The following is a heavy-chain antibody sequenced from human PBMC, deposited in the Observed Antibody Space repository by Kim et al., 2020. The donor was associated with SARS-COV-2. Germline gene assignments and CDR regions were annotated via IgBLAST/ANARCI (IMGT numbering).Heavy chain of an antibody. Sequence: SETLSLTCTVSGGSISSSSYYWGWIRQPPGKGLEWIGSIYYSGSTYYNPSLKSRVTISVDTSKNQFSLKLSSVTAADTAVYYCARPAGLHGLANYYYYYGMDVWGQGTTVTVSS. CDR1: GGSISSSSYY. CDR3: ARPAGLHGLANYYYYYGMDV. V-gene: IGHV4-39*01. CDR2: IYYSGST. J-gene: IGHJ6*02. D-gene: IGHD3-16*01.